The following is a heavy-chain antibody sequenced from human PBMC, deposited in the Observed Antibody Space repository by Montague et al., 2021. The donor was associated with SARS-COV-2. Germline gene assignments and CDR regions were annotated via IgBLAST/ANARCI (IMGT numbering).Heavy chain of an antibody. CDR2: IYNGGST. J-gene: IGHJ4*02. D-gene: IGHD1-14*01. V-gene: IGHV4-39*01. CDR3: ATRTRYPQNDFGF. Sequence: SETLSLTCTVSGDSISNSDYSWGWVRQPPGNGLEWIGNIYNGGSTFYNPSLKSRVTIFVDTSKNQFSLKLSSVTAADTAVYYCATRTRYPQNDFGFWGQGTLVTVSS. CDR1: GDSISNSDYS.